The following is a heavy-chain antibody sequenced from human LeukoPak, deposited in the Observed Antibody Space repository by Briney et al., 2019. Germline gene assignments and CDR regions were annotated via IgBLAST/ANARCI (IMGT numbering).Heavy chain of an antibody. CDR1: GFTFSSYA. D-gene: IGHD3-9*01. V-gene: IGHV3-23*01. CDR3: AKVSSYDILTGYSDYFDY. J-gene: IGHJ4*02. Sequence: HPGGSLRLSCAASGFTFSSYAMRWVRHAPGKGLEWVSAISGSGGSTYSAYSVKGQFTISRDNAKNTLYLQMNSLRAGDTAVYYCAKVSSYDILTGYSDYFDYWGQGTLVTVSS. CDR2: ISGSGGST.